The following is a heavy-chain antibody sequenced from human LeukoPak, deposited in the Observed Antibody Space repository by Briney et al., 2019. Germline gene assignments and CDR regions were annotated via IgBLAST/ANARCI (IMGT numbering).Heavy chain of an antibody. Sequence: GGSLRLSCAASGFTFSSYAMGWVRQAPGKGMEWVSLISGSGASTYYADSVKGRFTISRDDSKNTLYLQMNSLRAEDTAVYYCASRLSSNWYWYFDLWGRGTLVTVSS. D-gene: IGHD6-13*01. CDR2: ISGSGAST. J-gene: IGHJ2*01. CDR3: ASRLSSNWYWYFDL. CDR1: GFTFSSYA. V-gene: IGHV3-23*01.